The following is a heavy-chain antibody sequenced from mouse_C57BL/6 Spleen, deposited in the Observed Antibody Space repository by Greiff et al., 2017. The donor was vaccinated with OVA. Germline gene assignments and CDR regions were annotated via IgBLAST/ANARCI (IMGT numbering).Heavy chain of an antibody. D-gene: IGHD2-5*01. CDR2: INPGSGGT. CDR3: ARSEAYYSIPFAY. CDR1: GYAFTNYL. J-gene: IGHJ3*01. Sequence: VMLVESGAELVRPGTSVKVSCKASGYAFTNYLIEWVKQRPGQGLEWIGVINPGSGGTNYNEKFKGKATLTADKSSSTAYMQLSSLTSEDSAVYFCARSEAYYSIPFAYWGQGTLVTVSA. V-gene: IGHV1-54*01.